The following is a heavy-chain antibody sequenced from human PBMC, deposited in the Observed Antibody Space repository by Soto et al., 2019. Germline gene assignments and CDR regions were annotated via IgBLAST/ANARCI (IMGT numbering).Heavy chain of an antibody. CDR1: GYTLTRYH. V-gene: IGHV1-46*01. D-gene: IGHD4-17*01. Sequence: ASVEVSCKASGYTLTRYHMPWVRQAPGQGLEWMGIINPSGGSTSYAQKFQGRVTMTRDTSTSTAYMELSSLSSEDTAVYQCPRVPDYGEYAFNYWARGTRVTV. J-gene: IGHJ4*02. CDR3: PRVPDYGEYAFNY. CDR2: INPSGGST.